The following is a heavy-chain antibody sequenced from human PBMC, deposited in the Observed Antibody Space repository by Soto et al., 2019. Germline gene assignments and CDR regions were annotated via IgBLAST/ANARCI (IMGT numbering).Heavy chain of an antibody. V-gene: IGHV4-31*03. CDR2: IYYSGST. J-gene: IGHJ2*01. CDR1: GGSISSGGYY. CDR3: ARGIYYDSSGYYLTSYWYFDL. Sequence: QVQLQESGPGLVKPSQTLSLTCTVSGGSISSGGYYWSWIRQHPGKGLEWIGYIYYSGSTYYNPSLKSRVTISVDTSKNQFSLKLSSVTAADTAVYYCARGIYYDSSGYYLTSYWYFDLWGRGTLVTVSS. D-gene: IGHD3-22*01.